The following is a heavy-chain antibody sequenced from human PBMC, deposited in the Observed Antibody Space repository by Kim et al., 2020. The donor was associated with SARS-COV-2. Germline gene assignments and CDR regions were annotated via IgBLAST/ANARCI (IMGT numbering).Heavy chain of an antibody. D-gene: IGHD4-17*01. J-gene: IGHJ2*01. CDR2: IKSKTDGGTT. CDR1: GFTFSNVW. V-gene: IGHV3-15*01. CDR3: TTGNEMTTVYFDL. Sequence: GGSLRLSCAASGFTFSNVWMSWVRQAPGKGLEWVGHIKSKTDGGTTDYAAPVKGRFTISRDDSKNTLYLQMNSLKTEDTAVYYCTTGNEMTTVYFDLWGRGTLVTVSS.